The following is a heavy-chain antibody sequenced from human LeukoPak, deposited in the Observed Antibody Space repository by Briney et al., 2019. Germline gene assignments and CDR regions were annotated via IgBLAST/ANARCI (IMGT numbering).Heavy chain of an antibody. CDR2: MNPNSGNT. CDR1: GYTFTSYD. CDR3: ARDQNYYDSSGYYGIDC. D-gene: IGHD3-22*01. V-gene: IGHV1-8*01. J-gene: IGHJ4*02. Sequence: ASVKVSCKASGYTFTSYDVHWLRQATGQGLEWLGWMNPNSGNTGYAQKFQDRVTMTRDTSISTAYMELSRLRSDDTAVYYCARDQNYYDSSGYYGIDCWGQGTLVTVSS.